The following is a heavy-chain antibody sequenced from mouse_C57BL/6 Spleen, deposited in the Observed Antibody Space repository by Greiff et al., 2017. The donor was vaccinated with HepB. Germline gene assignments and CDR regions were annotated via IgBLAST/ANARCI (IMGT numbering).Heavy chain of an antibody. CDR1: GYTFTSYG. Sequence: QVQLKESGAELARPGASVKLSCKASGYTFTSYGISWVKQRTGQGLEWIGEIYPRSGNTYYNEKFKGKATLTADKSSSTAYMELRSLTSEDSAVYFCARPFPSAYWGQGTLVTVSA. CDR3: ARPFPSAY. J-gene: IGHJ3*01. V-gene: IGHV1-81*01. CDR2: IYPRSGNT.